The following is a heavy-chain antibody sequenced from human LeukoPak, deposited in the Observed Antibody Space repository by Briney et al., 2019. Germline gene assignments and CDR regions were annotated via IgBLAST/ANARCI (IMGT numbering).Heavy chain of an antibody. CDR2: IASSGST. D-gene: IGHD3-22*01. J-gene: IGHJ3*02. CDR1: GNSISSGDYY. V-gene: IGHV4-61*02. Sequence: PSETLFLTVTVFGNSISSGDYYGSWIRQPAGKGLEWIGRIASSGSTNSNPSLKRRVTISVDTSKNQFSLKLSSVTAADTAVYFCARGPYSYDSSGAFDIWGQGTMVTAPS. CDR3: ARGPYSYDSSGAFDI.